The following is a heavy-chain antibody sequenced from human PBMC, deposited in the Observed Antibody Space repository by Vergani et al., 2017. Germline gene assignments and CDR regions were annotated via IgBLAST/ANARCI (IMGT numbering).Heavy chain of an antibody. CDR1: GGSISSSSYY. Sequence: QLQLQESGPGLVKPSETLSLTCTVSGGSISSSSYYWGWIRQPPGKGLEWIGSIYYSGSTYYNPSLKSRVTISVDTSKNQFSLKLSSVTAADTAVYYCARRWFGEPGYFDYWGQGTLVTVSS. D-gene: IGHD3-10*01. CDR3: ARRWFGEPGYFDY. J-gene: IGHJ4*02. V-gene: IGHV4-39*07. CDR2: IYYSGST.